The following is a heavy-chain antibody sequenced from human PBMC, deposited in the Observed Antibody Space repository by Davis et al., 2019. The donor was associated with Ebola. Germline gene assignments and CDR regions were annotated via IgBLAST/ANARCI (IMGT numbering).Heavy chain of an antibody. CDR2: IYYSGST. V-gene: IGHV4-61*08. CDR3: ARDRYDCSGGSCYWEFDY. Sequence: GSLRLSCTVSGGSISSGGYYWSWIRQPPGKGLEWIGYIYYSGSTNYNPSLKSRVTISVDTSKNQFSLKLSSVTAADTAVYYCARDRYDCSGGSCYWEFDYWGQGTLVTVSS. CDR1: GGSISSGGYY. D-gene: IGHD2-15*01. J-gene: IGHJ4*02.